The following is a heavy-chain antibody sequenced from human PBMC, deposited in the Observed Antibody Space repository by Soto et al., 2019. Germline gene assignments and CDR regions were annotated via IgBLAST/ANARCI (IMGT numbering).Heavy chain of an antibody. D-gene: IGHD2-8*01. Sequence: GGSLRLSCAASGFTFSSYAMSWVRQAPGKGLEWVSAISGSGGSTYYADSVKGRFTIPRDNSKNTLYLQMNSLRAEDTAVYYCAKDFSHCKYGVCYPNWYAPWSQGTLVPVSS. CDR3: AKDFSHCKYGVCYPNWYAP. CDR2: ISGSGGST. V-gene: IGHV3-23*01. CDR1: GFTFSSYA. J-gene: IGHJ5*02.